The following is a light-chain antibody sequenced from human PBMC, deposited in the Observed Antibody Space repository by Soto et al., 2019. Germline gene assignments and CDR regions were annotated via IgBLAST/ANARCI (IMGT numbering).Light chain of an antibody. V-gene: IGLV2-14*01. J-gene: IGLJ3*02. CDR3: YSYTHNNNWL. CDR2: EVT. CDR1: SNDVGAYNY. Sequence: QSALTQPASMSGSPGQSITISCAGTSNDVGAYNYVSWYQHHPGQAPKLMIYEVTNRPSGVSPRFSGSKSGNTASLIISGLQAEDEAHYSCYSYTHNNNWLFGGGTTLTVL.